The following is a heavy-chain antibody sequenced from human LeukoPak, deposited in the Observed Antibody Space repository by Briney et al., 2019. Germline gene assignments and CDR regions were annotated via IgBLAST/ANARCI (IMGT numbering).Heavy chain of an antibody. CDR2: MNLNSGNT. CDR1: GYTFTSYD. V-gene: IGHV1-8*01. D-gene: IGHD3-10*01. Sequence: ASVKVSCKASGYTFTSYDINWVRQATGQGLEWMGWMNLNSGNTGYAQKFQGRVTMTRNTSISTAYMELSSLRSEDAAVYYCARYGSGSYSDSYGMDVWGQGTTVTVSS. CDR3: ARYGSGSYSDSYGMDV. J-gene: IGHJ6*02.